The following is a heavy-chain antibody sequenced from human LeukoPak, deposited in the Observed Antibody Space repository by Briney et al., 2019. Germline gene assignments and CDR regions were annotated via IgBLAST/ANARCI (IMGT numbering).Heavy chain of an antibody. CDR3: ALYSSGLFDP. CDR1: GFTFTVYY. CDR2: INPNSGGT. D-gene: IGHD6-19*01. Sequence: ASVKVSCKASGFTFTVYYIHWVRQAPGQGLEYVGWINPNSGGTNYAQKFQGRVTMTWDTSITTAYMEVTSLTSDDTAVYYCALYSSGLFDPWGQGTLVTVSS. J-gene: IGHJ5*02. V-gene: IGHV1-2*02.